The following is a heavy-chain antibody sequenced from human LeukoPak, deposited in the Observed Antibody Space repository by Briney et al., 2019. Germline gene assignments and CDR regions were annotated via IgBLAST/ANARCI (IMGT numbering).Heavy chain of an antibody. J-gene: IGHJ4*02. Sequence: PSQTLSLTCTVSGGSISSGSYYWSWIRQPAGKGLEWIGRIYTSGSTNYNPSLKSRVTISVDTSKNQFSLKLSSVTAADTAVYYCARDGLSGGSVEEVFDYWGQGTLVTVSS. CDR3: ARDGLSGGSVEEVFDY. CDR2: IYTSGST. D-gene: IGHD3-10*01. CDR1: GGSISSGSYY. V-gene: IGHV4-61*02.